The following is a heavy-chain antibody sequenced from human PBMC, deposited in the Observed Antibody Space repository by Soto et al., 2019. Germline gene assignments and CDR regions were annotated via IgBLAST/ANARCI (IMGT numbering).Heavy chain of an antibody. D-gene: IGHD2-2*01. V-gene: IGHV3-23*01. CDR3: AKERAAPALVVPAAKTGIIFDY. Sequence: QPAGSLRLSCAASGFTFSSYAMSWVRQAPGKGQEWVSAISGSGGSTYYADSVKGRFTISRDNSKNTLYLQMNSLRAEDTAVYYCAKERAAPALVVPAAKTGIIFDYWGQGTLVTVSS. CDR2: ISGSGGST. CDR1: GFTFSSYA. J-gene: IGHJ4*02.